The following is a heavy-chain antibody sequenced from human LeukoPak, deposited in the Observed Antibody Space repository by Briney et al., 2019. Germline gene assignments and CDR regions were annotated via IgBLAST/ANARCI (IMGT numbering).Heavy chain of an antibody. D-gene: IGHD6-19*01. CDR3: ARGIAVAVNWFDP. CDR1: XGFIRSSSYN. V-gene: IGHV4-39*01. Sequence: KPSETLSLTCTVSXGFIRSSSYNWGWIRQPPGKGLEWIGSIYYSGSTNYNPSLKSRVTISVDTSKNQFSLKLSSVTAADTAVYHCARGIAVAVNWFDPWGQGTLVTVSS. J-gene: IGHJ5*02. CDR2: IYYSGST.